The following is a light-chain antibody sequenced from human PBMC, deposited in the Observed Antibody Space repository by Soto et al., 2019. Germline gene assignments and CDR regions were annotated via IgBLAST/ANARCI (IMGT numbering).Light chain of an antibody. CDR1: HTISTW. V-gene: IGKV1-5*03. J-gene: IGKJ1*01. CDR2: EAS. CDR3: QQYNTFWT. Sequence: DIQLTQTPSTLSASVGDRVTITCRASHTISTWLAWYQQKPGKAPTLLIYEASRLGTGVPSRFSGSGSGTEFSLTISSLHPDDSATYYCQQYNTFWTFGHGTKVEI.